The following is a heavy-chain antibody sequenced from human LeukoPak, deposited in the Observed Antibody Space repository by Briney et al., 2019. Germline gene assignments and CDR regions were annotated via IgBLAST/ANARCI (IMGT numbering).Heavy chain of an antibody. CDR1: GGSISSYY. CDR2: IYTSGST. D-gene: IGHD3-3*02. CDR3: ARTVLASLDAFDI. V-gene: IGHV4-4*07. J-gene: IGHJ3*02. Sequence: PSETLSLTCTVSGGSISSYYWSWIRQPAGKGLEWIGRIYTSGSTNYNPSLKSRVTISVDKSKNQFSLKLSSVTAADTAVHYCARTVLASLDAFDIWGQGTMVTVSS.